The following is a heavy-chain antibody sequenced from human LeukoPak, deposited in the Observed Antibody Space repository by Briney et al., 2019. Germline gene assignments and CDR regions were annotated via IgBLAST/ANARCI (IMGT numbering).Heavy chain of an antibody. Sequence: PSETLSLTCTVSGGSISSYYWSWIRPPAGKGLEWIGRIYTSGSTNYNPSLKSRVTMSVDTSKNQFSLKLSSVTAADMAVYYCARDFVRMVPAAISSPDGNYYYYMDVWGKGTTVTVSS. V-gene: IGHV4-4*07. J-gene: IGHJ6*03. CDR1: GGSISSYY. CDR3: ARDFVRMVPAAISSPDGNYYYYMDV. CDR2: IYTSGST. D-gene: IGHD2-2*02.